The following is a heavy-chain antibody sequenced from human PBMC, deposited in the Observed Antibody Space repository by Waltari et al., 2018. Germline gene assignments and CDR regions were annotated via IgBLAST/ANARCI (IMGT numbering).Heavy chain of an antibody. D-gene: IGHD1-26*01. Sequence: QVQLVQSAAEVKKPGASLKASCKASGYTFNNYGVSWVRQAPGQGLEWMGWTSPYKGGTTYAEKFQCRVTMTTDTSTTTAYMELRRLRSDDTAVYYWARWTAGVGASRGFDLWGQGTLVTVSS. CDR2: TSPYKGGT. CDR3: ARWTAGVGASRGFDL. J-gene: IGHJ4*02. CDR1: GYTFNNYG. V-gene: IGHV1-18*04.